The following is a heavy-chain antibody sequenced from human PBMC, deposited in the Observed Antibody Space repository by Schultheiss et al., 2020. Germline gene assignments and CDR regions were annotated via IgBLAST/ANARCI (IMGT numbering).Heavy chain of an antibody. V-gene: IGHV4-31*11. J-gene: IGHJ4*02. CDR1: GGSISSGGYY. CDR3: ARHRSIAAAGSFFDY. CDR2: IYYSGST. Sequence: SQTLSLTCAVSGGSISSGGYYWSWIRQHPGKGLEWIGYIYYSGSTYYNPSLKSRVTISVDTSKNQFSLKLSSVTAADTAVYYCARHRSIAAAGSFFDYWGQGTLVTVSS. D-gene: IGHD6-13*01.